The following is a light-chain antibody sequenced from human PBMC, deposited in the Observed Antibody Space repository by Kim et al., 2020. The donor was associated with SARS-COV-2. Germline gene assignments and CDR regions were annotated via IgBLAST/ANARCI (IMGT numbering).Light chain of an antibody. CDR1: QSVSSY. CDR2: GAS. CDR3: QQYNNWPYT. J-gene: IGKJ2*01. V-gene: IGKV3-15*01. Sequence: EVVMTQSPATLSMFPGERATLSCRAGQSVSSYVGWYQQKPGQAPRLLIHGASSRATGIPDRFSGSGSGTEFTLTISSLQSEDFAVYYCQQYNNWPYTFGQGTKVDIK.